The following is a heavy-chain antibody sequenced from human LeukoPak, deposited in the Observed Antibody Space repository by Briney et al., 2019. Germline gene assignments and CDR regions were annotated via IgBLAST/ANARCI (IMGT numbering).Heavy chain of an antibody. D-gene: IGHD3-10*01. V-gene: IGHV4-59*01. J-gene: IGHJ5*02. CDR1: GGSISSYY. CDR3: ARDNALASGKYWFDP. Sequence: SETLSLTCTVSGGSISSYYWSWLRQPPGKGLEWIGYIYYSGSTNYNPSLKSRVTISVDTSKNQFSLKLSSVTAADTAVYYCARDNALASGKYWFDPWGQGTLVTVSS. CDR2: IYYSGST.